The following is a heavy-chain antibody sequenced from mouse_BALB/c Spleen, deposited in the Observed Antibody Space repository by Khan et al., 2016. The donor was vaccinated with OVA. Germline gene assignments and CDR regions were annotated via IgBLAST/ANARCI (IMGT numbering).Heavy chain of an antibody. V-gene: IGHV5-6-5*01. J-gene: IGHJ3*01. CDR1: GFTYSNYA. Sequence: EVELVESGGGLVQPGGSLKLSCAASGFTYSNYAMSWVRQTPEKRLEWVASISSGGSTYYPDSVKGRVTISRDISRNILTLQMSSLRSEDTAMYYCARDYWFAYWGQGTLVTVSA. CDR2: ISSGGST. CDR3: ARDYWFAY.